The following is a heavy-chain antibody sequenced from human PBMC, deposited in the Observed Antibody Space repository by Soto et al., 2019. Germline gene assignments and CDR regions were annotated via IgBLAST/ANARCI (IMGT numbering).Heavy chain of an antibody. Sequence: EVQLLESGGGLVQPGGSLRLSCVASGFSFSSYAMTWVRQAPGKGLEWVSVISGTDGCTYYAHSVKGRFTISRDNSKNTLYLQMNSLRAEDTAVYYCAKNRERDAWYEDYWGQGTLVTVSS. V-gene: IGHV3-23*01. J-gene: IGHJ4*02. D-gene: IGHD6-13*01. CDR3: AKNRERDAWYEDY. CDR1: GFSFSSYA. CDR2: ISGTDGCT.